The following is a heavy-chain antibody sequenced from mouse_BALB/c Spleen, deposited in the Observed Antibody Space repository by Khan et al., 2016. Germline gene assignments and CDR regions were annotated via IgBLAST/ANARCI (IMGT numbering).Heavy chain of an antibody. CDR2: IDPANGNT. D-gene: IGHD2-4*01. V-gene: IGHV14-3*02. Sequence: VQLQQPGAELVKPGASVKLSCTASGFNIKDTYMHWVKQRPEQGLEWIGRIDPANGNTKYDPKFQGKATITADTSSNTAYLQLSSLTSEDTAVYYCARSPYDYDVGFAYWGQGTLVTASA. CDR3: ARSPYDYDVGFAY. J-gene: IGHJ3*01. CDR1: GFNIKDTY.